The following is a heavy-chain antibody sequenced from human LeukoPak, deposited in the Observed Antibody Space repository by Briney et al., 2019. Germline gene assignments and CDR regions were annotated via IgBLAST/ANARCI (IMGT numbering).Heavy chain of an antibody. D-gene: IGHD6-13*01. CDR2: IRNDGTKK. J-gene: IGHJ4*02. CDR3: ARERGAAGTGPIDY. V-gene: IGHV3-33*01. CDR1: GFTFSSYC. Sequence: SLTLSCEPSGFTFSSYCMHWVRQAPGKGLEWVAVIRNDGTKKYYADSVKGRFTISRDKSKNTLYLQMNSLRAEDTAVYYCARERGAAGTGPIDYWGRGTLVTVSS.